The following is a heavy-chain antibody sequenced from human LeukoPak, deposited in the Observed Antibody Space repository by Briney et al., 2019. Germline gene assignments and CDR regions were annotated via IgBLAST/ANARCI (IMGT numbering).Heavy chain of an antibody. CDR1: GFTFSSYG. CDR3: AKHHVLLWFGELFGNDNWFDP. Sequence: GGSLRLSCAASGFTFSSYGMSWVRQAPGKGLEWVSAISGSGGSTYYADSVKGRFTISRDNSKNTLYLQMNSLRGEDTAVYYCAKHHVLLWFGELFGNDNWFDPWGQGTVVTVSS. V-gene: IGHV3-23*01. CDR2: ISGSGGST. J-gene: IGHJ5*02. D-gene: IGHD3-10*01.